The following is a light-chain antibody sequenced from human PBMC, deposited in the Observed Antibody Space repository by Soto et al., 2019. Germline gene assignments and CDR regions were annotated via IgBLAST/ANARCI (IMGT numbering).Light chain of an antibody. J-gene: IGKJ1*01. CDR1: QRGRSNY. Sequence: EVMLTQSPVTLSLPRCERXTLSCRANQRGRSNYLAWYQQRPGQAPXLLIYGASSGANGIPDRFSGSVSGTDCTLTISRLEPEESAVDFCQHYSSQTFGQGTKVDIK. V-gene: IGKV3-20*01. CDR2: GAS. CDR3: QHYSSQT.